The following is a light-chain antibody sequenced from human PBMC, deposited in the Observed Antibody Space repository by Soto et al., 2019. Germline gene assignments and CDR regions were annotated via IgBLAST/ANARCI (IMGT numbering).Light chain of an antibody. CDR1: SSDVGIYDY. J-gene: IGLJ1*01. CDR3: SSFSSDSTPLV. V-gene: IGLV2-14*01. Sequence: QSVLTQPASVSGSPGQSISISCTGTSSDVGIYDYVSWYQHHPGKAPKLMVYEVTNRPSGVSNRFSGSKSGNTASLTISGLQAEDEADYYCSSFSSDSTPLVFGRGTKVTVL. CDR2: EVT.